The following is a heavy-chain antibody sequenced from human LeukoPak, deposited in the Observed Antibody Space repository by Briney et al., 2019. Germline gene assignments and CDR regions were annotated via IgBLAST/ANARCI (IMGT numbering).Heavy chain of an antibody. CDR2: INPDGGNT. J-gene: IGHJ4*02. V-gene: IGHV1-46*01. D-gene: IGHD3-9*01. Sequence: ASVKVSCKASGYTFTNSYIHWVRQAPGQVLEWMGLINPDGGNTNYAQNFQGRVTLTRDTSTSTVYMELSSLRSEDTAVYYCARDLRKGTYYDILTGYYMAWDYWGQGTLVTVSS. CDR3: ARDLRKGTYYDILTGYYMAWDY. CDR1: GYTFTNSY.